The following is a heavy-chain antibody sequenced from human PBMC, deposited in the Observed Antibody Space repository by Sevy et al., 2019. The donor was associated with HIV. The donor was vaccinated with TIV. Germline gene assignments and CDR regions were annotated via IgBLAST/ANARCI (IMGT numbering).Heavy chain of an antibody. V-gene: IGHV4-61*02. J-gene: IGHJ5*02. CDR3: ARDNSITMVRGVITDAGNWFDP. CDR1: GGSISSGSYY. Sequence: SETLSLTCTVSGGSISSGSYYWSWIRQPAGKGLEWIGRIYTSGSTNYNPSLKSRVTISVDTSKNQFSLKLSSVTAADTAVYYCARDNSITMVRGVITDAGNWFDPWGQGTLVTVSS. D-gene: IGHD3-10*01. CDR2: IYTSGST.